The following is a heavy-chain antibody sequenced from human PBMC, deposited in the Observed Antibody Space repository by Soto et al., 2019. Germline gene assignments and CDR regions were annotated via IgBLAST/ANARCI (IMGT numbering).Heavy chain of an antibody. CDR3: ARGPPYYYGSGSSLDY. CDR2: INPSGGST. V-gene: IGHV1-46*03. Sequence: ASVKVSCKASGYTFTSYYMHWVRQAPGQGLEWMGIINPSGGSTSYAQKFQGRVTMTRDTSTSTVYMELSSLRSEDTAVYYCARGPPYYYGSGSSLDYWGQGTLVTVSS. D-gene: IGHD3-10*01. J-gene: IGHJ4*02. CDR1: GYTFTSYY.